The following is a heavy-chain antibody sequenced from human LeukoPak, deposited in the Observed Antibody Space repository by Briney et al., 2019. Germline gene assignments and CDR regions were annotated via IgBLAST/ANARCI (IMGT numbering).Heavy chain of an antibody. V-gene: IGHV3-21*01. Sequence: GGSLRLSCAASGFTFSSYTMNWVRRAPGKGLEWVSSISSSSNYIYHADSVKGRFTISRDNAQNSLFLQMNSLRAEDTAVYYCAREAILTGYTYFDYWGQGTLVTVSS. CDR1: GFTFSSYT. CDR2: ISSSSNYI. D-gene: IGHD3-9*01. CDR3: AREAILTGYTYFDY. J-gene: IGHJ4*02.